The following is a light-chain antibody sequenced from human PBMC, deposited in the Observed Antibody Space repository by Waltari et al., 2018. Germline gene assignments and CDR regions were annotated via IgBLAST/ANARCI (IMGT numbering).Light chain of an antibody. V-gene: IGLV3-1*01. CDR3: QAWDNSTVV. CDR2: QDN. CDR1: NLGDKY. J-gene: IGLJ2*01. Sequence: SYELTQPPSVSVSPGQTASIACSGDNLGDKYACWYQQKPGQSPVMVIYQDNKRPSGIPGRFSGSNSGNTATLTISGTQAMDEADYYCQAWDNSTVVFGGGTKVTVL.